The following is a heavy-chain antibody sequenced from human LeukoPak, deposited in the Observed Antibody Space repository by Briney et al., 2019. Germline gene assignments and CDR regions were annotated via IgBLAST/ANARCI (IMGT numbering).Heavy chain of an antibody. Sequence: PGGSLRLSCAASGLTFSSHAMSWVRHAPGKGLEWVSGISGIGDRTYYADSVKGRFTISRDSSKNTLYLQMNSLRAEDTALYYCAKSRDYSGSYFDYWGQGTLVTVSP. CDR2: ISGIGDRT. J-gene: IGHJ4*02. D-gene: IGHD4-11*01. CDR3: AKSRDYSGSYFDY. CDR1: GLTFSSHA. V-gene: IGHV3-23*01.